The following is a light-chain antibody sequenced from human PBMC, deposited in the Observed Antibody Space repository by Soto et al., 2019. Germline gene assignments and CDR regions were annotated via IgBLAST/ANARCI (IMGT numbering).Light chain of an antibody. CDR3: QYNGSSMHRV. V-gene: IGLV1-40*01. CDR2: GDN. J-gene: IGLJ1*01. Sequence: QSVLSQPPSVSGSPGQTITISCTGSSTNIGANYDVHWYRQLPGTAPKLLMSGDNNRPSGVADRFSGSKSGTAASLAITRHPAEDADDYYCQYNGSSMHRVFGTGTKVTVL. CDR1: STNIGANYD.